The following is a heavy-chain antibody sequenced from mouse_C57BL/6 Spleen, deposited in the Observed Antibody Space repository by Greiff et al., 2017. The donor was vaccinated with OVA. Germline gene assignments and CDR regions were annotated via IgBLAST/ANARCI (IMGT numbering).Heavy chain of an antibody. CDR1: GYTVTDYY. CDR2: INPNNGGT. CDR3: ARDYAMDY. J-gene: IGHJ4*01. Sequence: VQLQQSGPELVKPGASVKISCKASGYTVTDYYMNWVKQSHGKSLEWIGDINPNNGGTSYNQKFKGKATLTVDKSSSTAYMELRSLTSEDSAVYYCARDYAMDYWGQGTSVTVSS. V-gene: IGHV1-26*01.